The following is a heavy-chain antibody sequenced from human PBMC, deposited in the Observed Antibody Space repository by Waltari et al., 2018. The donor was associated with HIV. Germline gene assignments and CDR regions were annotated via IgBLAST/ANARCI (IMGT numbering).Heavy chain of an antibody. D-gene: IGHD3-22*01. CDR2: INVNSGGT. CDR1: GYTFTAYY. Sequence: QVHLVQSGAEVKKPGDSVRVSCETSGYTFTAYYMNWVRQAPGQGLEWMGWINVNSGGTRYAQKFQDRVTVTRDTSINTTYLELRSLRSDDTAEYFCAREYYYDSGAYSNWFDPWGQGTLVTVSS. CDR3: AREYYYDSGAYSNWFDP. V-gene: IGHV1-2*02. J-gene: IGHJ5*02.